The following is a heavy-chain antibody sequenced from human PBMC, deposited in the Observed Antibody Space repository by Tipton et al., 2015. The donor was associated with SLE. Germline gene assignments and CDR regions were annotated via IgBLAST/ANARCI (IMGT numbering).Heavy chain of an antibody. CDR3: ARLSTMSNLHFDY. CDR2: MYHSGAT. CDR1: NYSISSGYY. Sequence: TLSLTCTVSNYSISSGYYWGWIRQPPGKGLEWIGSMYHSGATFYNASLKSRVTISVDTSKNQFSLNLSSVTAADTAIYYCARLSTMSNLHFDYWGQGALVTVSS. V-gene: IGHV4-38-2*02. D-gene: IGHD3-22*01. J-gene: IGHJ4*02.